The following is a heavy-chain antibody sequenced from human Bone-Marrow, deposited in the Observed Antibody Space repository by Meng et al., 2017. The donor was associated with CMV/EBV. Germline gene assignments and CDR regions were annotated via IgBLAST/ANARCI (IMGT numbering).Heavy chain of an antibody. CDR3: ARGGGRSRSGSYSVDY. CDR2: INHSGST. J-gene: IGHJ4*02. CDR1: GGSFSGYY. D-gene: IGHD1-26*01. V-gene: IGHV4-34*01. Sequence: SETLSLTCAVYGGSFSGYYWSWIRQPPGKGPEWIGEINHSGSTNYNPSLKSRVTISVDTSKNQFSLKLSSVTAADTAVYYCARGGGRSRSGSYSVDYWGQGTLVTVSS.